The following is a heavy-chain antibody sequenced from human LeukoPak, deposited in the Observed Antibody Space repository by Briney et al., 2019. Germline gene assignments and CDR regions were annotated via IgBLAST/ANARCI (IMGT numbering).Heavy chain of an antibody. V-gene: IGHV4-39*01. CDR1: GGSISSSSYY. J-gene: IGHJ5*02. CDR3: AGALRMVRGVSLRFNWFDP. D-gene: IGHD3-10*01. Sequence: SETLSLTCTVSGGSISSSSYYWGWIRQPPGKGLEWIGSIYYSGSTYYNPSLKSRVTISVDTSKNQFSLELSSVTAADTAVYYCAGALRMVRGVSLRFNWFDPWGQGTLVTVSS. CDR2: IYYSGST.